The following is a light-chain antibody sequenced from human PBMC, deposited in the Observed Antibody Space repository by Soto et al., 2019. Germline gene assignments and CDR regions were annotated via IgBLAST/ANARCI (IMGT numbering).Light chain of an antibody. CDR1: RSVGSY. J-gene: IGKJ1*01. Sequence: EIVLTQSPATLSLSPGERATLSCRASRSVGSYLAWFQQRPGQAPRLLIHAASNRAPGIPARFTGSGSGTDFTLTISSLEPEDYATYYCHQYHNFPRTFGQGTKVEI. CDR3: HQYHNFPRT. V-gene: IGKV3-11*01. CDR2: AAS.